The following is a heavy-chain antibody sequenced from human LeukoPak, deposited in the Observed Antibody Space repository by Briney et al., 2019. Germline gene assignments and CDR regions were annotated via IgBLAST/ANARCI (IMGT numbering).Heavy chain of an antibody. CDR3: AKERGTIFGDAFDI. CDR1: GFTFDDYA. Sequence: GGSLRLSCAASGFTFDDYAMHWVRQAPGKGLEWVSLISGDGGSTYYADSVKGRFTISRDNSKNTLYLQMNSLRAEDTAVYYCAKERGTIFGDAFDIWGQGTMVTVSS. CDR2: ISGDGGST. D-gene: IGHD3-3*01. V-gene: IGHV3-43*02. J-gene: IGHJ3*02.